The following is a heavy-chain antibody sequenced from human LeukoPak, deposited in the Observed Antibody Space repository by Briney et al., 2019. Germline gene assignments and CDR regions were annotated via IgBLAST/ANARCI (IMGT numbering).Heavy chain of an antibody. J-gene: IGHJ4*02. Sequence: SETLSLTCTVSGGSISSTLYYWGWIRQPPEKGLEWIASIYYSGNTHYNPSLKSRVTISVDTSKNQFSLRLTSVPAADTVVYYCARDPSIPPYYFDQWGQGTLVTVSS. CDR1: GGSISSTLYY. D-gene: IGHD3-3*02. CDR2: IYYSGNT. V-gene: IGHV4-39*02. CDR3: ARDPSIPPYYFDQ.